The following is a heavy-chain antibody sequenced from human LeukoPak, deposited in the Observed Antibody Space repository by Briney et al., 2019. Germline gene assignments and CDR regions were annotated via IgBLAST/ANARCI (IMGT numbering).Heavy chain of an antibody. CDR3: ARARGNYDFWSGYYRPSPYFDY. CDR2: INHSGST. V-gene: IGHV4-34*01. J-gene: IGHJ4*02. D-gene: IGHD3-3*01. Sequence: PSETLSLTCAVSGGSFSGYYWSWIRQPPGKGLEWIGEINHSGSTNYNPSLRSRVTISVDTSKNQFSLKRSSVTAADTAVYYCARARGNYDFWSGYYRPSPYFDYWGQGTLVTVSS. CDR1: GGSFSGYY.